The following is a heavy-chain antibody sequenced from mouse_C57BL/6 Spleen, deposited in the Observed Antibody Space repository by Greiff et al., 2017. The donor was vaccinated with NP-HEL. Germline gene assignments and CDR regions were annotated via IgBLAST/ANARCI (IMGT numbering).Heavy chain of an antibody. Sequence: VKLQQSGAELVMPGASVKLSCKASGYTFTSYWMHWVKQRPGQGLEWIGEIDPSDSYTNYNQKFKGKSTLTVDKSSSTAYMQLSSLTSEDSAVYYCAGGTNPYYYAMDYWGQGTSVTVSS. D-gene: IGHD1-1*01. CDR1: GYTFTSYW. CDR2: IDPSDSYT. V-gene: IGHV1-69*01. J-gene: IGHJ4*01. CDR3: AGGTNPYYYAMDY.